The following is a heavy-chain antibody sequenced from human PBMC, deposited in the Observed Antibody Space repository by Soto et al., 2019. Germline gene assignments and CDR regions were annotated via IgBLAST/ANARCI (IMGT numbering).Heavy chain of an antibody. J-gene: IGHJ4*02. CDR3: ATGDLTAGELFFGY. Sequence: SETLSLTCTVSGGSITSGGYYCNWIRQHPGKGLEWIGYNHYTGSTFYNPSLKSRVAIAVDTSKNQFSLTLSSVTDADTAVYYCATGDLTAGELFFGYWGQGTLVTVSS. CDR1: GGSITSGGYY. V-gene: IGHV4-31*03. D-gene: IGHD3-10*01. CDR2: NHYTGST.